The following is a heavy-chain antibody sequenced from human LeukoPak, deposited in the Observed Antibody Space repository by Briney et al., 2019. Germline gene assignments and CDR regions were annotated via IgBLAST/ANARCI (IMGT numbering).Heavy chain of an antibody. Sequence: PGGSLRLSCAASGFTFSSYAMSWVRPAPGKGLEWVSAISGSGGSTYYADSVKGRFTISRDNSKNTLYLQMNSLRAEDTAVYYCAKDSIGIEYSSSWYYFDYWGQGTLVTVSS. CDR3: AKDSIGIEYSSSWYYFDY. D-gene: IGHD6-13*01. CDR1: GFTFSSYA. V-gene: IGHV3-23*01. CDR2: ISGSGGST. J-gene: IGHJ4*02.